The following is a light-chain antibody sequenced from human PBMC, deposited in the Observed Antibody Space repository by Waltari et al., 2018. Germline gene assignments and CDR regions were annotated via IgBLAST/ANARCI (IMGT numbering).Light chain of an antibody. J-gene: IGLJ3*02. CDR1: TASVSTTSY. Sequence: QTVVTQEPSLSVSPGGTVTLTCPLSTASVSTTSYTSWYQQTPGQPPRTLVYKGNARSSGVPDRFSGSILGNTAALTITGAQADDESDYYCALYMGSGIWVFGGGTKLTVL. V-gene: IGLV8-61*01. CDR2: KGN. CDR3: ALYMGSGIWV.